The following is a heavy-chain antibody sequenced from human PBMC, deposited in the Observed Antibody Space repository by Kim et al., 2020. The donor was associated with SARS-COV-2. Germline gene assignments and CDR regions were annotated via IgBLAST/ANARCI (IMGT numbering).Heavy chain of an antibody. Sequence: ASVKVSCKASGYTFTSYYMHWVRQAPGQGLEWMGIINPSGGSTSYAQKFQGRVTMTRDTSTSTVYMELSSLRSEDTAVYYCASRDVDTAMDTNDAFDIWGQGTMVTVSS. V-gene: IGHV1-46*01. J-gene: IGHJ3*02. CDR3: ASRDVDTAMDTNDAFDI. D-gene: IGHD5-18*01. CDR2: INPSGGST. CDR1: GYTFTSYY.